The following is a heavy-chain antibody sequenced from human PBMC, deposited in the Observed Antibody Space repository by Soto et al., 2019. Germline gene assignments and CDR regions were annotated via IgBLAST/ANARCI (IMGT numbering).Heavy chain of an antibody. CDR2: IYYSGST. Sequence: SDTLSFTCTASGGSISSYYWSWIRQPPGKGLEWIGYIYYSGSTNYNPSLKSRVTISVDTSKNQFSLQLSSVTAADTAVYYCARVVTGTTFRDNWFDPWGKGTLVTVS. J-gene: IGHJ5*02. CDR1: GGSISSYY. D-gene: IGHD1-1*01. CDR3: ARVVTGTTFRDNWFDP. V-gene: IGHV4-59*01.